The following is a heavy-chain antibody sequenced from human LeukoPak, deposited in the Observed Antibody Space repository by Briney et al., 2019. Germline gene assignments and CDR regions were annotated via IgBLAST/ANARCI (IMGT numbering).Heavy chain of an antibody. J-gene: IGHJ4*02. V-gene: IGHV4-34*01. Sequence: SETLSLTCAVYGVSFSGYYWSWIRQPPGKGLEWIGEINHSGSTNYNPSLKTRVTTSVDTSKNQFSLKLSSVTAADTAVYYCARCQYEQLADWGQGTLVTVSS. CDR2: INHSGST. CDR3: ARCQYEQLAD. CDR1: GVSFSGYY. D-gene: IGHD6-6*01.